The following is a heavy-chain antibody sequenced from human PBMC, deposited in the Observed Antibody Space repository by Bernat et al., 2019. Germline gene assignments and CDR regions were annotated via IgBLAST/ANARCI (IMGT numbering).Heavy chain of an antibody. Sequence: QVQLVESGGGVVQPGRSPRLSCAASGFTFSDNGMHWVRQAPGKGLEWVAVIWHDGSNENYAESVKGRFTISRDNSESTLYLQMNSLRAEDSALYYCAREHIVGSTRGFDYWGQGTLVTVSS. D-gene: IGHD1-26*01. CDR3: AREHIVGSTRGFDY. CDR1: GFTFSDNG. J-gene: IGHJ4*02. V-gene: IGHV3-33*01. CDR2: IWHDGSNE.